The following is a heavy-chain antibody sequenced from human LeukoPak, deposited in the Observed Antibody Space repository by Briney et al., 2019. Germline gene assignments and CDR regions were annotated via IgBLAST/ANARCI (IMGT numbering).Heavy chain of an antibody. CDR3: AKDLGGEGGSGFPGY. Sequence: GGPLRLSSAASGFTFSGYAMSWVRQVPGEGLEWVSAISASGSDTYYADSVKGRFTISRDNPKSTLYLQMNSLRAEDTAVYYCAKDLGGEGGSGFPGYWGQGTLVTVSS. CDR2: ISASGSDT. V-gene: IGHV3-23*01. D-gene: IGHD3-10*01. J-gene: IGHJ4*02. CDR1: GFTFSGYA.